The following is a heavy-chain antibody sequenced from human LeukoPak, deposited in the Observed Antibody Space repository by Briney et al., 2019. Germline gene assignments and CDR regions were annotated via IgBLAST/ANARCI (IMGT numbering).Heavy chain of an antibody. D-gene: IGHD5-24*01. CDR3: ARIAATTEDASYGMDV. CDR1: GDSVSSKSAA. J-gene: IGHJ6*02. V-gene: IGHV6-1*01. CDR2: TYYRSKWSS. Sequence: SQTLSLTCAISGDSVSSKSAAWNWIRQSPSRGLEWLGRTYYRSKWSSGYAESVKSRITINPDTPRNQFSLQLRSVTPEDTAVYYCARIAATTEDASYGMDVWGQGTTVTVSS.